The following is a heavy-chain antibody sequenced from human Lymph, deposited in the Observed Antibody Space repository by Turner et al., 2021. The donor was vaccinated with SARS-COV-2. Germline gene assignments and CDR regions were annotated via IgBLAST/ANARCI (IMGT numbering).Heavy chain of an antibody. J-gene: IGHJ4*02. CDR3: AKDGGGYFDY. D-gene: IGHD3-10*01. CDR2: ISYDGSNK. V-gene: IGHV3-30*18. CDR1: GFTFSSYG. Sequence: QVQLVESGGGVVQPGMSLRLSCAASGFTFSSYGMHWVRQAPGKGREWVAVISYDGSNKYYADAVKGRFTISRDNSKNTLYLQMNSLRAEDTAVYYCAKDGGGYFDYWGQGTLVTVSS.